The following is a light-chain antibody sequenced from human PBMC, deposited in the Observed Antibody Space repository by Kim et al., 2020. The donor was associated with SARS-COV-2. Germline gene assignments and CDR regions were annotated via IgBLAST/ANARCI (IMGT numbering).Light chain of an antibody. CDR3: QAWDSSTEV. CDR2: QDS. V-gene: IGLV3-1*01. J-gene: IGLJ3*02. Sequence: SVSPGQTASINCSGDKLGDKYACWYQQKPGQSPVLVIYQDSKRPSGIPERFSGSNSGNTATLTISGTQAMDEADYYCQAWDSSTEVFGGGTQLTVL. CDR1: KLGDKY.